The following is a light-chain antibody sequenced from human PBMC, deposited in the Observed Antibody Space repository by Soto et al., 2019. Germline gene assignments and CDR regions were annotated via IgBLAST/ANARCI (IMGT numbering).Light chain of an antibody. CDR2: KAS. V-gene: IGKV1-5*03. CDR3: QHYNSYSVA. CDR1: QTISSW. J-gene: IGKJ1*01. Sequence: DIQMTQSPSTLSGSVGDRVTITCRASQTISSWLAWYQQKPGKAPKLLIYKASTLKSGVPSRFSGSGSGTEFTLTISSLQPDDFATHYCQHYNSYSVAFGQGTKVELK.